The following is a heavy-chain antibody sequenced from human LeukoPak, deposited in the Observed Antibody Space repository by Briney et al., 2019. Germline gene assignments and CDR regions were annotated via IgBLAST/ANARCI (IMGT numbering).Heavy chain of an antibody. CDR2: IRRKAYGGTT. Sequence: GGSLSLSCTASESTFGDYAMSWGRQAPGKGLEWVSFIRRKAYGGTTEYAASVKGRFTISRDDSKSIAYLQMNSLKTEDTAVYYCTRVDRGWFDPWGQGTLVTVSS. V-gene: IGHV3-49*04. CDR1: ESTFGDYA. J-gene: IGHJ5*02. CDR3: TRVDRGWFDP.